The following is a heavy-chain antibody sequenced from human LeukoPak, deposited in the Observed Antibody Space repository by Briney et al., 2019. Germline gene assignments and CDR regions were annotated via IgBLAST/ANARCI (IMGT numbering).Heavy chain of an antibody. CDR3: ARDRYYYDTSGYRFDP. J-gene: IGHJ5*02. V-gene: IGHV4-34*01. D-gene: IGHD3-22*01. CDR1: GGSISSYY. CDR2: INHSGST. Sequence: PSETLSLTCTVAGGSISSYYWSWIRQPPGKGLEWIGEINHSGSTNYNPSLKSRVTISVDTSKNQFSLKLSSVTAADTAVYYCARDRYYYDTSGYRFDPWGQGTLVTVSS.